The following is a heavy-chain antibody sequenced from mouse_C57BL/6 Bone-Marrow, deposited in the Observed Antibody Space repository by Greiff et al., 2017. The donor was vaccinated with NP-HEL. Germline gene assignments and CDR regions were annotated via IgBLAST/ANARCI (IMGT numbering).Heavy chain of an antibody. J-gene: IGHJ2*01. CDR1: GFTFSSYA. Sequence: EVKLLESGGGLVKPGGSLKLSCAASGFTFSSYAMSWVRQTPEKRLEWVATISDGGSYTYYPDNVKGRFTISRDNAKNNLYLQMSHLKSEGTAMYYCAREGLPFDYWGQGTTLTVSS. D-gene: IGHD2-2*01. CDR2: ISDGGSYT. CDR3: AREGLPFDY. V-gene: IGHV5-4*01.